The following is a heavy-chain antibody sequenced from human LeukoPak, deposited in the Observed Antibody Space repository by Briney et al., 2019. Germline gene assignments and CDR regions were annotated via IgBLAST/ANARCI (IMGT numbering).Heavy chain of an antibody. J-gene: IGHJ4*02. CDR1: GGSFSGYY. Sequence: PSETLSLTCAVSGGSFSGYYWTWIRQPPGKGLEWIGEINHGGSANYNPSLKSRVTISLDTSKNQFSLKLSSVTAADTAVYYCAGRQVVAATLADYWGQGTLVTVSS. CDR3: AGRQVVAATLADY. D-gene: IGHD2-15*01. CDR2: INHGGSA. V-gene: IGHV4-34*01.